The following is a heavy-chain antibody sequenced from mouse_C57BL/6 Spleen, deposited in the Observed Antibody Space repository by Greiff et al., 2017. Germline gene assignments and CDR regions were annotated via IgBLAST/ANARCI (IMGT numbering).Heavy chain of an antibody. CDR2: IDPSDSYT. D-gene: IGHD1-1*01. J-gene: IGHJ2*01. CDR3: ARSTTVVADY. CDR1: GYTFTSYW. V-gene: IGHV1-59*01. Sequence: VQLQQPGAELVRPGTSVKLSCKASGYTFTSYWMHWVKQRPGQGLEWIGVIDPSDSYTNYNQKFKGKATLTVDTSSSTAYMQLSSLTSEDSAVYYCARSTTVVADYWGQGTTLTVSS.